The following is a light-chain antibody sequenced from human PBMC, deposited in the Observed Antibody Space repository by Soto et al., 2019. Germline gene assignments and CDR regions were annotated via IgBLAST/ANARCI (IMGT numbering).Light chain of an antibody. V-gene: IGLV2-18*01. J-gene: IGLJ1*01. Sequence: QSALTQPPSVSGSPGQSVTISCTGTSTDFVSYNRVSWYQQPPGTAPKLIIYEASNRPSGVPDRFPGSKSGNTASLTISGRQAADEADYYCTLYTSENTYVFGTGTKLTVL. CDR3: TLYTSENTYV. CDR1: STDFVSYNR. CDR2: EAS.